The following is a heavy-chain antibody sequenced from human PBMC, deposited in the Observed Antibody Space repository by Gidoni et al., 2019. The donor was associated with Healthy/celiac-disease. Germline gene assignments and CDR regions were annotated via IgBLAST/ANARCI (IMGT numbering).Heavy chain of an antibody. V-gene: IGHV3-15*01. D-gene: IGHD3-9*01. CDR3: TTEVLRYFDWLVPYFDY. CDR1: GFTFSNAW. J-gene: IGHJ4*02. Sequence: EVQLVESGGGWVKPGGSLRLSGAAAGFTFSNAWMSWVRQAPGKGLEWVGRIKSKTDCGTTDYAAPVKGRFPISRDDSKNTLYLQMNSLKTEDTAVYYCTTEVLRYFDWLVPYFDYWGQGTLVTVSS. CDR2: IKSKTDCGTT.